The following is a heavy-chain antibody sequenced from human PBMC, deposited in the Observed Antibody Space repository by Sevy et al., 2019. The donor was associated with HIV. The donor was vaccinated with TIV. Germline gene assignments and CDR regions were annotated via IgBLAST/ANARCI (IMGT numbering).Heavy chain of an antibody. CDR2: ISAYNGNT. CDR3: ARDRSPVLYFSHWFDP. D-gene: IGHD3-9*01. J-gene: IGHJ5*02. V-gene: IGHV1-18*01. Sequence: ASVKVSCKASGYTFTSYGISWVRQAPGQGLEWMGWISAYNGNTNYAQKLQGRVTMTTDTSTNTAYMELRSLTSDDTALYYCARDRSPVLYFSHWFDPWGQGTLVSVSS. CDR1: GYTFTSYG.